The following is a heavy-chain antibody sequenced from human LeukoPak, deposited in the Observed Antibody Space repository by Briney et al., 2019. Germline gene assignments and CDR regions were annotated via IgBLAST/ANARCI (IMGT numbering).Heavy chain of an antibody. J-gene: IGHJ4*02. CDR2: ISSSSSNI. CDR1: GFTFRSYS. D-gene: IGHD5-18*01. Sequence: GGSLRLSCAASGFTFRSYSMNWVRQAPGKGLEWVSYISSSSSNIYYADSVEGRFTISRDNAKDSLFLQMDSLRVEDTAVYFCARELGNGDTYANVPLGHWGQGTLVTVSS. V-gene: IGHV3-21*05. CDR3: ARELGNGDTYANVPLGH.